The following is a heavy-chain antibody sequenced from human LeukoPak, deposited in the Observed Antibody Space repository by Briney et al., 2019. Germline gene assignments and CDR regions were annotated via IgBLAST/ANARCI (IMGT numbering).Heavy chain of an antibody. CDR2: INPSGGGT. CDR3: ARGGETLERPFSIVVVVAAAAHAFDI. V-gene: IGHV1-46*01. Sequence: ASVKVSCKASVYTFTSYDMHWVRHAPGQGLEWMGIINPSGGGTSYAQKFQGRVTMTRDTSTSTVYMELSSLRSEDTAVYYCARGGETLERPFSIVVVVAAAAHAFDIWGQGTMVTVSS. J-gene: IGHJ3*02. CDR1: VYTFTSYD. D-gene: IGHD2-15*01.